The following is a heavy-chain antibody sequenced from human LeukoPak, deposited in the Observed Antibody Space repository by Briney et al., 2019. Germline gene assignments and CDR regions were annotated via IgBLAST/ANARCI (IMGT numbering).Heavy chain of an antibody. D-gene: IGHD6-19*01. CDR2: IYASGNT. J-gene: IGHJ4*02. Sequence: SETLSLTCTVSGGSISSGSYYWSWIRQPAGKGLEWIGRIYASGNTNYNPSLKSRVTISVDTSKNQFSLKLSSVTTADTAVYYCARESSVVAGLYYFDYWGQGTLVTVSS. V-gene: IGHV4-61*02. CDR1: GGSISSGSYY. CDR3: ARESSVVAGLYYFDY.